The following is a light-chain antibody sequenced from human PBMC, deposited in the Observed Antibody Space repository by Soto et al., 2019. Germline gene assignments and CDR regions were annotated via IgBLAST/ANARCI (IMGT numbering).Light chain of an antibody. CDR2: DAS. CDR3: HQYGTSPQT. J-gene: IGKJ1*01. V-gene: IGKV3-20*01. Sequence: EIVLTQSPATLSLSPGERATLSCRASQSVGNNFLAWYQQKPGQAPTLLIYDASSRASGLPDRFSGSGSETDFTLTVSRLELEDFAVYFCHQYGTSPQTFGQGTKVDTK. CDR1: QSVGNNF.